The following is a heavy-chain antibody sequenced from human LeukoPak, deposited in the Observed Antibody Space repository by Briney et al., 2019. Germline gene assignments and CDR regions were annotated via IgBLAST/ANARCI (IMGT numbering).Heavy chain of an antibody. V-gene: IGHV4-39*01. CDR2: IYYSGST. CDR3: ARHVVSLPSAARPLHFDY. D-gene: IGHD2-2*01. CDR1: GGSISSSSYY. J-gene: IGHJ4*02. Sequence: SDTLSLTCTVSGGSISSSSYYWGWIRQPPGKGLEWIVSIYYSGSTYYNPSLKSRVTISVDTSKNQFALKLSSVTAADTAVYYCARHVVSLPSAARPLHFDYWGQGTLVTVSS.